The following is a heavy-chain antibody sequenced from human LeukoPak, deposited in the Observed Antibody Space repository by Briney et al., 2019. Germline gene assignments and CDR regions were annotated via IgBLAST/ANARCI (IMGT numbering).Heavy chain of an antibody. J-gene: IGHJ4*02. D-gene: IGHD6-19*01. CDR2: IYYSGST. Sequence: SETLSLTCTVSGGSISSYYWGWIRQPPGKGLEWIGYIYYSGSTNYNPSLKSRVTISVDTSKNQFSLKLSSVTAADTAVYYCARVSAGAYYFDYWGQGTLVTVSS. CDR1: GGSISSYY. CDR3: ARVSAGAYYFDY. V-gene: IGHV4-59*01.